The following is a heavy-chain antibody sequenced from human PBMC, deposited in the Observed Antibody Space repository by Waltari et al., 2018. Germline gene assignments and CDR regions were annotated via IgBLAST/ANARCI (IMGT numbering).Heavy chain of an antibody. D-gene: IGHD6-6*01. CDR3: ARLIGSSSNYFDY. J-gene: IGHJ4*02. Sequence: YAQKLQGRVTMTTDTSTSTAYMELRSLRSDDTAVYYCARLIGSSSNYFDYWGQGTLVTVSS. V-gene: IGHV1-18*01.